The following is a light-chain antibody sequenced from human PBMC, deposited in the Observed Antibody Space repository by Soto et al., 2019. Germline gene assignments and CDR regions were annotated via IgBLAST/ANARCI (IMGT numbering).Light chain of an antibody. CDR2: EVT. J-gene: IGLJ1*01. CDR3: CSYVGSNNYV. Sequence: QSVLTQPPSGSGFPGQSVAISCTRTSSDVGGYNYVSWYQQYPGKAPKLIMYEVTKRPSGVPDRFSGSKSGNTASLTVSGLQAEDEADYYCCSYVGSNNYVFGTGTKVTVL. V-gene: IGLV2-8*01. CDR1: SSDVGGYNY.